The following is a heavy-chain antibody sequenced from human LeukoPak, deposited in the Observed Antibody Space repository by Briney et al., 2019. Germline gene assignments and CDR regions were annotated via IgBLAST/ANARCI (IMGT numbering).Heavy chain of an antibody. V-gene: IGHV3-74*01. CDR2: INDDGSTT. J-gene: IGHJ4*02. CDR3: ARGPAANSGNYYVGDY. D-gene: IGHD1-26*01. CDR1: GFTFSRSW. Sequence: GGSLRLSCAASGFTFSRSWMHWVRQAPGKGLVWVSRINDDGSTTSYADSVKGRFTISRDNAKNTPYLQMNSLRAEDTAVYYCARGPAANSGNYYVGDYWGQGTLVTVSS.